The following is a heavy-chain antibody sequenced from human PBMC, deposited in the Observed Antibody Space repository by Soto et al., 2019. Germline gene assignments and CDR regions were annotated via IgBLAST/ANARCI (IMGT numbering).Heavy chain of an antibody. J-gene: IGHJ5*02. CDR2: IYPADSDT. D-gene: IGHD3-22*01. V-gene: IGHV5-51*01. CDR3: ARKDSSGYSNWFDP. Sequence: PGESLKISCQTSGYTFFRYWIAWVRHTPGRGLEWMGIIYPADSDTRYSPSFQGQVTISADKSTSTAYLHWNSLKASDSATYYCARKDSSGYSNWFDPWGQGTLVTVSS. CDR1: GYTFFRYW.